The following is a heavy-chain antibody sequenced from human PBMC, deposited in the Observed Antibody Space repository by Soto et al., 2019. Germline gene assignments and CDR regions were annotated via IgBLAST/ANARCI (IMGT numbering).Heavy chain of an antibody. J-gene: IGHJ6*02. V-gene: IGHV1-69*13. Sequence: SVKVSCKAPGGTFSSYAISWVRQAPGQGLEWMGGIIPIFGTANYAQKFQGRVTITADESTSTAYMELSSLRSEDTAVYYCARVVGSSSGLDYYYGMDVWGQGTTVTVSS. CDR2: IIPIFGTA. D-gene: IGHD6-6*01. CDR1: GGTFSSYA. CDR3: ARVVGSSSGLDYYYGMDV.